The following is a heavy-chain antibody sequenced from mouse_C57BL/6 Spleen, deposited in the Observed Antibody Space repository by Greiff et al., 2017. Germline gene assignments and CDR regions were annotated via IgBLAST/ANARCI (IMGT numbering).Heavy chain of an antibody. V-gene: IGHV1-82*01. CDR1: GYAFSSSW. Sequence: VKLMESGPELVKPGASVKISCKASGYAFSSSWMNWVKQRPGKGLEWIGRIYPGDGDTNYNGKFKGKATLTADKSSSTAYMQLSSLTSEDSAVYFCAAYRGGYWGQGTTLTVSS. CDR3: AAYRGGY. J-gene: IGHJ2*01. D-gene: IGHD2-12*01. CDR2: IYPGDGDT.